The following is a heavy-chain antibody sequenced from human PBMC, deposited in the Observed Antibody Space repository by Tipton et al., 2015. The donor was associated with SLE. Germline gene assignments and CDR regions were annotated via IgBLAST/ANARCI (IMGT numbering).Heavy chain of an antibody. D-gene: IGHD3-16*01. Sequence: TLSLTCSVSGASINTYSWSWIRQPPGKGLEWIGYIYYTGSSNHNPSLKGRVTMSVDTSKNQFSLSVNSVTAADTAVYYCARSMLTTKRVFDYWGQGTLVTVSS. V-gene: IGHV4-59*01. CDR3: ARSMLTTKRVFDY. CDR2: IYYTGSS. J-gene: IGHJ4*02. CDR1: GASINTYS.